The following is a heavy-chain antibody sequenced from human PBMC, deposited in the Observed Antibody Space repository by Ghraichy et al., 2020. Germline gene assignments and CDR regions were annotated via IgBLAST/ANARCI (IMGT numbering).Heavy chain of an antibody. CDR1: GFTFSNYG. V-gene: IGHV3-30*18. J-gene: IGHJ5*02. Sequence: GGSLRLSCAASGFTFSNYGMHWVRQAPGKGLEWVAVISFDGNNEYYADSVKGRFTISRDNSKNTLYLQMNSLRAEDTAVYYWAKAARGYNWNRRECCDPWGEVTMVTVSS. CDR2: ISFDGNNE. CDR3: AKAARGYNWNRRECCDP. D-gene: IGHD1-20*01.